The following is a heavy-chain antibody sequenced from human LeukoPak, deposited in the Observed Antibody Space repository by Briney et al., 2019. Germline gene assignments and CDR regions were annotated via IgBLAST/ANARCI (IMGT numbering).Heavy chain of an antibody. V-gene: IGHV3-23*01. CDR3: AKDYYYGSGSYTGFNY. CDR1: GFTFSSYA. Sequence: GGSLRLSCAASGFTFSSYAMSWVRQAPGKGLEWVSAISGSGGSTYYADSVKGRFTISRDNSKNTLYLQMNSLRAEDTAVYYCAKDYYYGSGSYTGFNYWGQGTLVTVSS. CDR2: ISGSGGST. D-gene: IGHD3-10*01. J-gene: IGHJ4*02.